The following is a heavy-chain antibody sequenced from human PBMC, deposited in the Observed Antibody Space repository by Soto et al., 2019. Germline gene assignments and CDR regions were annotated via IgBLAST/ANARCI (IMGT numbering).Heavy chain of an antibody. CDR1: GYTFTSYA. J-gene: IGHJ3*02. V-gene: IGHV1-3*01. D-gene: IGHD3-3*01. CDR2: INAGNGNT. Sequence: QVQLVQSGAEVKKPGASVKVSCKASGYTFTSYAMHWVRQAPGQRLEWMGWINAGNGNTKYSQKFQGRVTITRDTSASTAYMELSSLRSEDTAVYYCARLREYDFWSGEIFDAFDIWGQGTMVTVSS. CDR3: ARLREYDFWSGEIFDAFDI.